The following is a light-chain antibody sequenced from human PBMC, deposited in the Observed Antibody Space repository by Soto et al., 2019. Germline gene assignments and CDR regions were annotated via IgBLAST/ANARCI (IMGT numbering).Light chain of an antibody. V-gene: IGKV1-5*03. CDR3: QQYYSYWT. Sequence: DIKMTQSPSTLSGSVGDRVTITCRASQTISSWLAWYQQKPGKAPKLLIYKAPTLKSGVPSRFSGSGSGTEFTLTISSLQPDDFATYYCQQYYSYWTFGQGTKVDI. J-gene: IGKJ1*01. CDR1: QTISSW. CDR2: KAP.